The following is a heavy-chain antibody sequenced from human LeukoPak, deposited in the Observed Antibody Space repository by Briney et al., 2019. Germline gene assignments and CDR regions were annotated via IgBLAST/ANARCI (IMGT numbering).Heavy chain of an antibody. CDR1: GYRFTISG. CDR3: ARIAPAASWFDP. D-gene: IGHD2-2*01. J-gene: IGHJ5*02. CDR2: ISAYNGNT. V-gene: IGHV1-18*01. Sequence: ASVTVSCTASGYRFTISGITWVRQAPGEGHEWVGWISAYNGNTNYAQRLRGRVTMTTDTSTSTAYMELRSLRSDDTAVYYCARIAPAASWFDPWGQGTLVTVSS.